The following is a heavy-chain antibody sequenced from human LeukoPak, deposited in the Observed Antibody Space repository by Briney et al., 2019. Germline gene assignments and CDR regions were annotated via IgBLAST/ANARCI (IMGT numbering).Heavy chain of an antibody. V-gene: IGHV4-59*01. J-gene: IGHJ4*02. CDR3: ARSEMATSRGFDY. CDR2: IYYSGST. D-gene: IGHD5-24*01. CDR1: GGSISSYY. Sequence: SETLSLTCTVSGGSISSYYWSWIRQPPGQGLEWIGYIYYSGSTNYNHSLKSRVIISVDTSKNQFSLKLSSVTAADTAASYCARSEMATSRGFDYWGQGTLVTVSS.